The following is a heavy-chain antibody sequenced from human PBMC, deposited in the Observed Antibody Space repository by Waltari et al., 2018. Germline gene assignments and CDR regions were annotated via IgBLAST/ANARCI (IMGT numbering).Heavy chain of an antibody. Sequence: QVQLQESGASLLKPSEPLCLVCTVSGGSISGFYWSWVRQPPGKGLDWIGYVDYTGSTNFNPSLESRVTMSVDTSNNQLSLKLISVTSADQGFDYCARGGGCDWDWFDPWGQGTLVTVSS. J-gene: IGHJ5*02. CDR1: GGSISGFY. CDR3: ARGGGCDWDWFDP. D-gene: IGHD2-21*02. CDR2: VDYTGST. V-gene: IGHV4-59*01.